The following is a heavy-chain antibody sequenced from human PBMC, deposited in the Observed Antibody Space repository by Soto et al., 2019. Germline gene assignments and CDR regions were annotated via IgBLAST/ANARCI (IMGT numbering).Heavy chain of an antibody. CDR2: ISGSGGNT. Sequence: EVQLLESGGCLVQPGGSLRLSFAASGFTFSSYAMSWVRQAPGKGLEWVSAISGSGGNTYYADSVKGRFTISRDNSKNTLYLQMISLRAEDTAVYYCAGRGSGSYYDYGGQGTLVTVSS. CDR3: AGRGSGSYYDY. V-gene: IGHV3-23*01. D-gene: IGHD1-26*01. CDR1: GFTFSSYA. J-gene: IGHJ4*02.